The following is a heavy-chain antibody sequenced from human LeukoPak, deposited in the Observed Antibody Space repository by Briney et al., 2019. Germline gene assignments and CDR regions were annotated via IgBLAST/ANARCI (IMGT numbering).Heavy chain of an antibody. V-gene: IGHV1-46*01. CDR3: ARDQEGFDY. Sequence: ASVKVSCKASGYTFTSNYIHWVRQAPGQVLEWMGMIYPRDGSTSYAQKFQGRVPVTRDTSTSTVHMELSGLRSEDTAVYYCARDQEGFDYWGQGTLVTVSS. J-gene: IGHJ4*02. CDR1: GYTFTSNY. CDR2: IYPRDGST.